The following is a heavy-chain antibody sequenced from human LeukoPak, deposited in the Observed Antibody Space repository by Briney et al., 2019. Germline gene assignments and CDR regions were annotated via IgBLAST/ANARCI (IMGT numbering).Heavy chain of an antibody. CDR3: ARVLGRYQPLDY. CDR1: GGSISSYY. CDR2: IYYSGGT. Sequence: PSETLSLTCTVSGGSISSYYWSWIRQPPGKGLEWIGYIYYSGGTNYNPSLKSRVTISVDTSKNQFSLKLSSVTAADTAVYYCARVLGRYQPLDYWGQGTLVTVSS. V-gene: IGHV4-59*01. D-gene: IGHD2-2*01. J-gene: IGHJ4*02.